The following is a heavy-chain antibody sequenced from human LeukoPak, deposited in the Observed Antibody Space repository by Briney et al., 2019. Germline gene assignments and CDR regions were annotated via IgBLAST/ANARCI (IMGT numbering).Heavy chain of an antibody. J-gene: IGHJ6*04. D-gene: IGHD6-13*01. CDR1: GFTFSSYG. CDR3: ARKQAAAMDV. CDR2: IFYDGSNK. Sequence: GGSLRLSCAASGFTFSSYGIHWGRQAPGKGLEWLAMIFYDGSNKYYIDSVKGRFTMSRDNPKNTAYLQMNSLRDEDTAVYYCARKQAAAMDVWGKGTTVTVSS. V-gene: IGHV3-30*12.